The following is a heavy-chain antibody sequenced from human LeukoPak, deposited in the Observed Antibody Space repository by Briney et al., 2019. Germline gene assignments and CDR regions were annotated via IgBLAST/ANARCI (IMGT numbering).Heavy chain of an antibody. D-gene: IGHD6-13*01. CDR3: ARLSIAAYYWYFDL. Sequence: TSETLSLTCTVSGGSISSYYWSWIRQPPGKGLEWIGYIYYSGSTNYNPSLKSRVTISVDTSKNQFSLKLSSVTAADTAVYYCARLSIAAYYWYFDLWGRGTLVTVSS. CDR1: GGSISSYY. V-gene: IGHV4-59*01. J-gene: IGHJ2*01. CDR2: IYYSGST.